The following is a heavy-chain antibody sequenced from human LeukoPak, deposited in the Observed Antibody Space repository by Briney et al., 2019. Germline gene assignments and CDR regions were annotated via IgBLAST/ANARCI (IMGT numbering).Heavy chain of an antibody. V-gene: IGHV4-61*01. CDR2: IYYSGST. Sequence: SETLSLTCTVSGGSVSSGSYYWSWIRQPPGKGLEWIGYIYYSGSTNYNPSLKSRATISVDTSKNQFSLKLSSVTAADTAVYYCAREGYCSSTSCYSFDPWGQGTLVTVSS. CDR3: AREGYCSSTSCYSFDP. D-gene: IGHD2-2*01. CDR1: GGSVSSGSYY. J-gene: IGHJ5*02.